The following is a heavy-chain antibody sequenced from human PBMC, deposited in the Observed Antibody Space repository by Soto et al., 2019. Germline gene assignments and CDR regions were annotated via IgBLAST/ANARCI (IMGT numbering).Heavy chain of an antibody. V-gene: IGHV3-15*06. Sequence: GGSLRLSCAASGFTFSSYSMNWVRQAPGKGLEWVGRIKSKTDGGTTNYAAPVKGRFTVSRDDSKNTLYLQMNSLEVDDTAVYYCTTDRFWGQGTLVTVSS. CDR1: GFTFSSYS. J-gene: IGHJ4*02. CDR2: IKSKTDGGTT. CDR3: TTDRF.